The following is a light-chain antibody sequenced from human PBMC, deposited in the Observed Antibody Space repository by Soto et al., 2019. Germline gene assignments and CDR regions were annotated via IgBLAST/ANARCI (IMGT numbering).Light chain of an antibody. CDR2: GAS. CDR1: QSISSSY. Sequence: VLTQSPGTLSLSPGERATISCRASQSISSSYLAWYQHKPGQAPRLLIYGASSRATGIPHRFSGSGSGTDFTLTISRLETEDCGVYYCQQYGGSPPYTFGQGTMLEIK. V-gene: IGKV3-20*01. CDR3: QQYGGSPPYT. J-gene: IGKJ2*01.